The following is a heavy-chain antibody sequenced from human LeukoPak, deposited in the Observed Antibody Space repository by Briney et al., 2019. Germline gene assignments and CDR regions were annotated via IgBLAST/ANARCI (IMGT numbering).Heavy chain of an antibody. D-gene: IGHD6-19*01. V-gene: IGHV4-59*01. CDR2: IYYSGST. CDR1: GGSISSYY. CDR3: ARRAGDAFDI. Sequence: SETLSLTCTVSGGSISSYYWSWIRQPPGKGLEWIGYIYYSGSTNYNPSLKRRVTISVDTSKNQFSLKLSSVTAADTAVYYCARRAGDAFDIWGQGTMVTVSS. J-gene: IGHJ3*02.